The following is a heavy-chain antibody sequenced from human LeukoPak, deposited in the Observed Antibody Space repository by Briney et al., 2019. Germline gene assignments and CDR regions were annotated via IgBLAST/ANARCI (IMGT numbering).Heavy chain of an antibody. V-gene: IGHV3-33*06. CDR2: IWDDGSSK. CDR3: AKPTRGSGSFLIDF. D-gene: IGHD1-26*01. J-gene: IGHJ4*02. CDR1: GFTFSSYG. Sequence: QTGGSLRLSCAASGFTFSSYGMHWARQAPGKGLEWVAVIWDDGSSKYYGDSVKGRFTISRDNSKNTLYLQMNSLRAEDTAVYYCAKPTRGSGSFLIDFWGQGTLVTVSS.